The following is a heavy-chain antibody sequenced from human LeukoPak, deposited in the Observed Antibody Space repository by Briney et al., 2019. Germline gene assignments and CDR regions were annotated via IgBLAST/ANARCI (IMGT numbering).Heavy chain of an antibody. CDR1: GFTFSSYS. Sequence: GGSLRLSCAASGFTFSSYSMNWVRQAPGKGLEWVSSISSSSSYIYYADSVKGRFTISRDNAKNSLYLQMNSLRAEDTAVYYCARARKVYGFAFDIWGQGTMVTVSS. D-gene: IGHD3-10*01. J-gene: IGHJ3*02. CDR2: ISSSSSYI. CDR3: ARARKVYGFAFDI. V-gene: IGHV3-21*01.